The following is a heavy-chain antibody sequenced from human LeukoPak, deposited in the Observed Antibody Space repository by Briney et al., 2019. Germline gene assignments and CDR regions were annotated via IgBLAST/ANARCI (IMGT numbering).Heavy chain of an antibody. D-gene: IGHD4-17*01. Sequence: GASVKVSCKASGYTFTSYGISWVRQAPGQGLEWMGWISAYNGNTNYAQKLQGRVTMTTDTSTSTAYMELRSLRSDDTAVYYCAREPKADYGFLLGDYYYYGMDVWGQGTTVTVSS. J-gene: IGHJ6*02. CDR3: AREPKADYGFLLGDYYYYGMDV. CDR1: GYTFTSYG. CDR2: ISAYNGNT. V-gene: IGHV1-18*01.